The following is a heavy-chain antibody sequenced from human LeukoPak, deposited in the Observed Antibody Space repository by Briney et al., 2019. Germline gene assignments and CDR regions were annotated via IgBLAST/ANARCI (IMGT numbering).Heavy chain of an antibody. Sequence: PSETLSLTCTVYGGSTSSNTFYWGWIRQPPGKGLEWIGSLSYSGRTYYNPSLKSRVTMSADTSRSPFSLKLSSVIAADTAVYFCARHLRNRMTTYFDSWGQGSLVTVSS. D-gene: IGHD4-17*01. CDR3: ARHLRNRMTTYFDS. CDR2: LSYSGRT. J-gene: IGHJ4*02. V-gene: IGHV4-39*01. CDR1: GGSTSSNTFY.